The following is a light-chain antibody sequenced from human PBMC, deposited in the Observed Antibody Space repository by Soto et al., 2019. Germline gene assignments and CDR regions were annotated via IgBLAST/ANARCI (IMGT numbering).Light chain of an antibody. CDR1: QSISRY. J-gene: IGKJ5*01. Sequence: EMVMTQSPATLSVSPGGRTTLSCRASQSISRYLAWYQQKPGQAPRLLIYDTSSRATGIPDRFSGSGSGTDFTLTITRLKPEDFAVFYCQQYGTSEIIFGQGTRLEIK. CDR3: QQYGTSEII. CDR2: DTS. V-gene: IGKV3-20*01.